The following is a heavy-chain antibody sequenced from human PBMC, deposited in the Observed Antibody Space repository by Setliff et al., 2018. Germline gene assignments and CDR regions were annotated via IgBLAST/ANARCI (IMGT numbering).Heavy chain of an antibody. D-gene: IGHD3-9*01. V-gene: IGHV4-61*09. Sequence: LTCTVSGGSISSGSYYWSWIRQPAGKGLEWIGHIYTSGSTNYNPSLKSRVTISVDTSKNQFSLKLSSVTAADTAVYYCVRGLTPTINYYYYYMDVWGKGTTVTVSS. CDR2: IYTSGST. CDR3: VRGLTPTINYYYYYMDV. CDR1: GGSISSGSYY. J-gene: IGHJ6*03.